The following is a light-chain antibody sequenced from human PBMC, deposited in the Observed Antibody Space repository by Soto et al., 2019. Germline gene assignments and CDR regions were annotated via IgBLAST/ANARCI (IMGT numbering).Light chain of an antibody. V-gene: IGLV2-14*01. CDR2: DVS. CDR3: SSYTSSSTPSRV. J-gene: IGLJ3*02. CDR1: SSDVGGYNY. Sequence: QSALTQRASVSGSPGQSITISCTGTSSDVGGYNYVSWYQQHPGKAPKLMIYDVSNRPSGVSNRFSGSKSGNTASLTISGLQAEDEADYYCSSYTSSSTPSRVFGGGTKLTVL.